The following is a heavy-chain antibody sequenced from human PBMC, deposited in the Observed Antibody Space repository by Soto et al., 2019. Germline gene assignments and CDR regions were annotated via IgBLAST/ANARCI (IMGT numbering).Heavy chain of an antibody. V-gene: IGHV4-34*12. J-gene: IGHJ3*02. CDR3: ARSPLGYDYVRQTWREVGDSFDI. CDR2: LIHGGST. D-gene: IGHD3-16*01. Sequence: QVRLEQWGAGLLKPSETLSLTCAIYGASLGGFHWTWLRQAPGKVLEWIGELIHGGSTNYNPALKGRVSFSLDTSKNQFSLHLMSVTDAATAVYYCARSPLGYDYVRQTWREVGDSFDIWGRGTLVTVSS. CDR1: GASLGGFH.